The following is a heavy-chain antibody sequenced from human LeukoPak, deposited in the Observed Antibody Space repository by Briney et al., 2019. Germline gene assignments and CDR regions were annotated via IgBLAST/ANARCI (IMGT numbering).Heavy chain of an antibody. V-gene: IGHV3-73*01. CDR1: GFTFSGSA. CDR3: TRTYYYDSSGRGGAFDI. J-gene: IGHJ3*02. Sequence: GGSLRLSCAASGFTFSGSAMHWVRQASGKGLEWVGRIRSKANSYATAYAASVKGRFTISRDDPKNTAYLQMDSLKTEDTAVYYCTRTYYYDSSGRGGAFDIWGQGTMVTVSS. CDR2: IRSKANSYAT. D-gene: IGHD3-22*01.